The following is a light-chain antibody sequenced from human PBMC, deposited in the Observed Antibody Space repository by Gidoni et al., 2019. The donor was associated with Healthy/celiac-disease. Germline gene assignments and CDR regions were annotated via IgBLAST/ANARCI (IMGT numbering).Light chain of an antibody. Sequence: EIVLTQSQATLSLSPGERATLSCRANQSVSSYLAWYQQKPGQAPRLLIYDASNRATGIPARFSGSGSGTDFTLTISSLEPKDFAVYYCQQRSNWPPESTFGQXTKLEIK. CDR2: DAS. J-gene: IGKJ2*01. V-gene: IGKV3-11*01. CDR1: QSVSSY. CDR3: QQRSNWPPEST.